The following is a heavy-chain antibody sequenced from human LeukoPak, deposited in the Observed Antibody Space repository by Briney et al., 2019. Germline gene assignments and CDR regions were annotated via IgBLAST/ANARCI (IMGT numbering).Heavy chain of an antibody. Sequence: GGSLRLSCAASGFTFSSYAMSWVRQAPGKGLEWVSAIGGSGGCTYYADSVKGRSTISRDNSKNTLHLQMNSLRAEDTAVYYCATGATISPFDYWGQGALVTVSS. V-gene: IGHV3-23*01. CDR1: GFTFSSYA. D-gene: IGHD5-24*01. CDR2: IGGSGGCT. J-gene: IGHJ4*02. CDR3: ATGATISPFDY.